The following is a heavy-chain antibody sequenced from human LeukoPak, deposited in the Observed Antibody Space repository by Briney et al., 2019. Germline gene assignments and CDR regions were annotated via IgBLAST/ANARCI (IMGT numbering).Heavy chain of an antibody. V-gene: IGHV3-49*04. CDR1: GFTFGDYA. Sequence: GGSLRLSCTASGFTFGDYAMNWVRQAPGKGLEWVGFIRSKAYGGTTEYAASVKGRFTISRDDSKTIAYLQMSSLKTEDTAVYYCAREFGFVAAAGTKRFDYWGQGTLVTVSS. CDR3: AREFGFVAAAGTKRFDY. D-gene: IGHD6-13*01. CDR2: IRSKAYGGTT. J-gene: IGHJ4*02.